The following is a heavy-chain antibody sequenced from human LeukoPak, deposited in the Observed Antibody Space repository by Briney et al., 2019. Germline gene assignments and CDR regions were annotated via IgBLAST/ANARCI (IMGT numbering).Heavy chain of an antibody. CDR3: ARKISHCSGGSCYSLGYFQH. V-gene: IGHV3-7*01. D-gene: IGHD2-15*01. Sequence: GGSLRLSCAASGFTFSSYWMSWVRQAPGNGLEWVANIKQDGSEKYYVDSVKGRFTISRDNAKNSLYLQMNSLRAEDTAVYYCARKISHCSGGSCYSLGYFQHWGQGTLVTVSS. CDR2: IKQDGSEK. CDR1: GFTFSSYW. J-gene: IGHJ1*01.